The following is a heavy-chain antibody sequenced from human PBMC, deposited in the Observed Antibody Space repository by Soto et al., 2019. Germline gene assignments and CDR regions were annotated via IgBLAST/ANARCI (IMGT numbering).Heavy chain of an antibody. D-gene: IGHD3-16*02. CDR3: ARGRDYVWGSYRYYYYYGMDV. J-gene: IGHJ6*02. V-gene: IGHV4-34*01. CDR2: INHSGST. Sequence: PSETLSLTCAVYGGSFSGYYWSWISQPPGKGLEWIGEINHSGSTNYNPSLKSRVTISVDTSKNQFSLKLSSVTAADTAVYYCARGRDYVWGSYRYYYYYGMDVWGQGTTVTVS. CDR1: GGSFSGYY.